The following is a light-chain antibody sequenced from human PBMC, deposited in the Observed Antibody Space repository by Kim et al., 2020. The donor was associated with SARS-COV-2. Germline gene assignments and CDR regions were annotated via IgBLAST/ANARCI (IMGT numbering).Light chain of an antibody. CDR1: QGVSSN. J-gene: IGKJ2*01. CDR2: GAS. CDR3: QQYNNWPT. Sequence: LSVSPGERATLSCRASQGVSSNLAWYQQKPGQAPRLLIYGASTRATGIPARFSGSGSGTEFTLTISSLQSEDFAVYSCQQYNNWPTFGQGTKLEI. V-gene: IGKV3-15*01.